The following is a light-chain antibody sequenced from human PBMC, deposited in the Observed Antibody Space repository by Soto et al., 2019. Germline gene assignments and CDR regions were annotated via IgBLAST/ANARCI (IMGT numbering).Light chain of an antibody. CDR2: AAS. Sequence: IQMTQSPSSLSASVGDRVTITCRASQFITTFLNWYQHRPGRAPKVLIFAASTLQSGVPSRFSGSGSGTDFTLTINSLQPEDFATYYCQQSYSNPVTFGGGTTVEIK. CDR3: QQSYSNPVT. CDR1: QFITTF. V-gene: IGKV1-39*01. J-gene: IGKJ4*01.